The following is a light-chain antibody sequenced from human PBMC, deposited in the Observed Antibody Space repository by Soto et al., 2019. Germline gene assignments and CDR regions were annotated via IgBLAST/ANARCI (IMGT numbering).Light chain of an antibody. Sequence: EIVMTQSPATLSVSPGERATLSCRASQSVSSNLAWYQQKPGQAPRLLIYGASTRATGIPARFSGSGSGTEFTLTISSLQSEDFAVYYGKQYNNWLQLTFGGGTKVEIK. CDR1: QSVSSN. CDR2: GAS. V-gene: IGKV3-15*01. CDR3: KQYNNWLQLT. J-gene: IGKJ4*01.